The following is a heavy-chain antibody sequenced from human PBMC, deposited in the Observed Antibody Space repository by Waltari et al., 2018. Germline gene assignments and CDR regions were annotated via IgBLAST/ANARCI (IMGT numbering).Heavy chain of an antibody. Sequence: EVQLVESGGDLVKLGGSSRLSCAASGISFIDTWMSWFRQAPGKGKGCVGRMKNKAVGSTTDYAAPMRGRFIIAREDTKNTVYLQMNSLKAEDTALYCGTTEHYFQLAYWGQGTLVTVSS. CDR2: MKNKAVGSTT. J-gene: IGHJ4*02. CDR3: TTEHYFQLAY. D-gene: IGHD1-1*01. CDR1: GISFIDTW. V-gene: IGHV3-15*01.